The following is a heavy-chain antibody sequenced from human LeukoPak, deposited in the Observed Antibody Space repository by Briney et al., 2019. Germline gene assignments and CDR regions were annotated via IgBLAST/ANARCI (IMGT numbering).Heavy chain of an antibody. CDR3: ARNEAGYHYYTGV. J-gene: IGHJ6*03. D-gene: IGHD1-14*01. CDR1: GFTFSNYA. CDR2: INGEMNFK. Sequence: GGSLRLSCAASGFTFSNYAMIWVRQAPGKGLECVSTINGEMNFKYYADSVKGRFTISRDNSENTLYLHMSNMRPEDTATYYCARNEAGYHYYTGVWGEGTAVTVSS. V-gene: IGHV3-23*01.